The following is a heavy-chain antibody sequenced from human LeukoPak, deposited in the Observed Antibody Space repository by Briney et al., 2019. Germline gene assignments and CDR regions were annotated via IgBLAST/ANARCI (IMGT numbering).Heavy chain of an antibody. CDR2: INHSGSN. V-gene: IGHV4-34*01. CDR1: GGSFSGYY. D-gene: IGHD2-2*01. Sequence: SDPLSLPCALYGGSFSGYYWSWIRQPPGKGLEWIGEINHSGSNNYKPSLKSLVTISVDTSKNQFSLKLSSVTAADTAVYYCGLEGGSDIVVVPAANVGYFDYWGEGTLVTVSS. CDR3: GLEGGSDIVVVPAANVGYFDY. J-gene: IGHJ4*02.